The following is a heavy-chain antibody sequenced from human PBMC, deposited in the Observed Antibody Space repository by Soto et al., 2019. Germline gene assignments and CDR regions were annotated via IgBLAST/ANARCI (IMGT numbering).Heavy chain of an antibody. V-gene: IGHV3-30-3*01. CDR1: GFTFSSYA. CDR3: ASDPKDYGGNSGD. D-gene: IGHD4-17*01. CDR2: ISYDGSNK. J-gene: IGHJ4*02. Sequence: GGSLRLSCAASGFTFSSYAMHWVRQAPGKGLEWVAVISYDGSNKYYADSVKGRFTISRDNSKNTLYLQMNSLRAEDTAVYYCASDPKDYGGNSGDWGQGTRVTVSS.